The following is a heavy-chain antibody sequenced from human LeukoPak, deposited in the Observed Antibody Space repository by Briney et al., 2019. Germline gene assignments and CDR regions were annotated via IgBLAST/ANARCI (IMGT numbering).Heavy chain of an antibody. J-gene: IGHJ4*02. CDR3: ARSQHYYDSSGYYSLVFRAHFDH. Sequence: SETLSLTCTVSGGSISSSSYYWGWIRQPPGKGLEWIGSIYYSGSTYYNPSLKSRVTISVDTSKNQFSLKLSSVTAADTAVYYCARSQHYYDSSGYYSLVFRAHFDHWGQGTLVTVSS. V-gene: IGHV4-39*01. CDR2: IYYSGST. D-gene: IGHD3-22*01. CDR1: GGSISSSSYY.